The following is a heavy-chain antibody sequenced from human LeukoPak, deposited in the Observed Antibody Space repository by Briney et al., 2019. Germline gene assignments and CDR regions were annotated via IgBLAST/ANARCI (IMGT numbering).Heavy chain of an antibody. CDR3: ARDSARLYYDTLTGYDAFDI. D-gene: IGHD3-9*01. J-gene: IGHJ3*02. CDR2: TSAYNGNT. CDR1: GYTFTSYG. V-gene: IGHV1-18*01. Sequence: ASGKVACKASGYTFTSYGTSWVRQAPGQGREWIGWTSAYNGNTKYAQKLQSRVTMTTHTYTSTAYMELRSLRSDDTAVYYCARDSARLYYDTLTGYDAFDIWGQGTMVTVSS.